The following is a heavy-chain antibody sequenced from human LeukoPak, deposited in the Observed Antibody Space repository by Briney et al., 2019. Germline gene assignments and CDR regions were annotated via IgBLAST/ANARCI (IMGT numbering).Heavy chain of an antibody. D-gene: IGHD1-1*01. CDR3: ARERGGGTTGTMTYDI. J-gene: IGHJ3*02. V-gene: IGHV3-30*02. CDR1: GFTFSSYA. Sequence: GGSLRLSCAASGFTFSSYAMHWVRQAPGKGLEWVAFIRYDGSNKYYADSVRGRFTISRDNSKNTLYLQMNSLRAEDTAVYYCARERGGGTTGTMTYDIWGQGTMVTVSS. CDR2: IRYDGSNK.